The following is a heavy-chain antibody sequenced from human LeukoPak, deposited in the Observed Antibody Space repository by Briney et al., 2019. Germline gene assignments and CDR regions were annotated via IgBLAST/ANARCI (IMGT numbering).Heavy chain of an antibody. D-gene: IGHD4-23*01. CDR1: GYTFTSYY. CDR2: INPSGGST. J-gene: IGHJ6*02. Sequence: GASVKVSCKASGYTFTSYYMHWVRQAPGQGLERMGVINPSGGSTSYAQKFQGRVTMTRDTSTSTVYMELSSLRSEDTAVYYCASPVADVENYYYGMDVWGQGTTVTVSS. CDR3: ASPVADVENYYYGMDV. V-gene: IGHV1-46*01.